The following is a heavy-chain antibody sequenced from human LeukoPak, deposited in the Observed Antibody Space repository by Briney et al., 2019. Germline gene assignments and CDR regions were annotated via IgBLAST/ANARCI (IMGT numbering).Heavy chain of an antibody. CDR3: AYSSAYFDWLGWFDP. V-gene: IGHV2-5*01. D-gene: IGHD3-9*01. Sequence: SGPTLVNPTQTLTLTCTFSGFSLSTSGVGVSWIRQPPGKALEWLALIYWNDDKRYSPSLKSRLTITKDTSKNQVVLTMTNMDPVDTATYYCAYSSAYFDWLGWFDPWGQGTLVTVSS. CDR1: GFSLSTSGVG. J-gene: IGHJ5*02. CDR2: IYWNDDK.